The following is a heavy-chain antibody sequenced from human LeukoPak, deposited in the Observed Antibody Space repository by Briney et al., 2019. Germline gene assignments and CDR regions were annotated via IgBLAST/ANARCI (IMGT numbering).Heavy chain of an antibody. D-gene: IGHD5-18*01. J-gene: IGHJ4*02. Sequence: ASVKVSCKASGYTFTGYYMHWVRQAPGQGLEWMGWINPNSGGTKYAQKFQGRVTMTRDTSISTAYMELSSLTSDDTAVYYCASSQGYSYGYTLGYWGQGTLVTVSS. CDR3: ASSQGYSYGYTLGY. CDR2: INPNSGGT. CDR1: GYTFTGYY. V-gene: IGHV1-2*02.